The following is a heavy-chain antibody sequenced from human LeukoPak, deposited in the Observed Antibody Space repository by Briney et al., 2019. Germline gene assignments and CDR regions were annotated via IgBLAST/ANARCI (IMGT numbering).Heavy chain of an antibody. CDR2: IYISGST. Sequence: PSETLSLTCTVSGGSISSGSYYWSWIRQPAGKGLEWIGRIYISGSTNYNPSLKSRVTISLDTSKNQFSLKLSSVTAADTAVYYCARGLRWDHGWFDPWGQGTLVTVSS. D-gene: IGHD4-23*01. V-gene: IGHV4-61*02. CDR3: ARGLRWDHGWFDP. CDR1: GGSISSGSYY. J-gene: IGHJ5*02.